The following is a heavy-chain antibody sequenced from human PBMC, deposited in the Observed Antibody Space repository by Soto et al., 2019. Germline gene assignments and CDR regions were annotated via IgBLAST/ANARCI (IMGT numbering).Heavy chain of an antibody. CDR2: INPNSGAT. J-gene: IGHJ5*02. D-gene: IGHD3-3*01. V-gene: IGHV1-2*02. CDR1: VYTFTDYF. CDR3: ARGGGTILGPLP. Sequence: SVKDSCRGSVYTFTDYFLNWVRQAPGQGLEWMGWINPNSGATKYAQKFQGRVTMTRDTSISTAYMELTLLRSDDTAIYYCARGGGTILGPLPWGEGTLVTASS.